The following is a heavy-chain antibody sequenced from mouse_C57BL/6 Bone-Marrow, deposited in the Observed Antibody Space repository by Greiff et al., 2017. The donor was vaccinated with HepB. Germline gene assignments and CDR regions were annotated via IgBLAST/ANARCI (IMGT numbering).Heavy chain of an antibody. Sequence: VQLVESGPGLVQPSQSLSITCIVSGFSLTSYGVHWVRQSPGKGLEWLGVIWSGGSTDYNAAFISRLSISKDNSKSQVFFKMNSLQADDTAIYYCAGGNYSNYRYFDVWGTGTTVTVSS. D-gene: IGHD2-5*01. CDR2: IWSGGST. V-gene: IGHV2-2*01. CDR1: GFSLTSYG. J-gene: IGHJ1*03. CDR3: AGGNYSNYRYFDV.